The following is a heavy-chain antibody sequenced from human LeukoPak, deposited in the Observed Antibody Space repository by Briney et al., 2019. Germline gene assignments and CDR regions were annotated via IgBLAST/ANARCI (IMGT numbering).Heavy chain of an antibody. D-gene: IGHD6-25*01. Sequence: SESLSLTCAVSGASASGSNYYWGWIRQPPGKGLEWIGNIYSSGSTYYNAPLQSRVTISIDTSKNQFSLKLSSVTAADTAVYYCARRSGGFDYWGQGTLVTVSS. J-gene: IGHJ4*02. CDR3: ARRSGGFDY. CDR2: IYSSGST. V-gene: IGHV4-39*07. CDR1: GASASGSNYY.